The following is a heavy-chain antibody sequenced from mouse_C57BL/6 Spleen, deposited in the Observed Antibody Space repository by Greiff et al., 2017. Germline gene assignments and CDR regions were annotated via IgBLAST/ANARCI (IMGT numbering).Heavy chain of an antibody. CDR1: GYAFTNYL. CDR3: ARDYGSSFDYFDY. CDR2: INPGSGGT. V-gene: IGHV1-54*01. J-gene: IGHJ2*01. Sequence: VQLQQSGAELVRPGTSVKVSCKASGYAFTNYLIEWVKQRPGQGLEWIGVINPGSGGTNYNEKFKGKATLTADKSSRTAYMQLSSLTSEDSAVYFCARDYGSSFDYFDYWGQGTTLTVSS. D-gene: IGHD1-1*01.